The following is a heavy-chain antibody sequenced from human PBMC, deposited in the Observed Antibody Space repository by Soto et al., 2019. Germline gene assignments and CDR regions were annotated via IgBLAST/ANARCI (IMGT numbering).Heavy chain of an antibody. V-gene: IGHV1-18*01. CDR1: GYTFTSYG. Sequence: ASVKVSCKASGYTFTSYGISWVRQAPGQGLEWMGWISAYNGNTNYAQKLQGRVTMTTDTSTSTAYMELRSLRSDDTAVYYCAREGYCSSTSCSHYYYYGMDVWGQGTTFTVSS. CDR3: AREGYCSSTSCSHYYYYGMDV. D-gene: IGHD2-2*01. J-gene: IGHJ6*02. CDR2: ISAYNGNT.